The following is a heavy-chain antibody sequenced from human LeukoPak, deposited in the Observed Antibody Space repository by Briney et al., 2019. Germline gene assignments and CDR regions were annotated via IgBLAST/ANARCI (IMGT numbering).Heavy chain of an antibody. D-gene: IGHD6-13*01. V-gene: IGHV4-30-2*01. Sequence: SQTLSLTCTVSGGSISSGGHSWSWIRQPPGKGLEWIGYIYHSGSGSTYYNPSLKSRVTISIDKSKNQFSLKLNSVTAADTAVYYCARVYSTSWAYFDYWGQGTLVTVSS. CDR2: IYHSGSGST. CDR3: ARVYSTSWAYFDY. CDR1: GGSISSGGHS. J-gene: IGHJ4*02.